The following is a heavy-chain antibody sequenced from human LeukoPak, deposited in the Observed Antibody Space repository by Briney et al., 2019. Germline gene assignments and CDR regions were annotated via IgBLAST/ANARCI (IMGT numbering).Heavy chain of an antibody. V-gene: IGHV1-46*01. CDR1: GYDFTTNY. J-gene: IGHJ4*02. CDR3: AKGYCTGASCYVLDS. CDR2: INPSVSST. Sequence: ASVKVCCKASGYDFTTNYIHLVRQAPGQGLEWMGTINPSVSSTTYGQRFRGRVTMTRDTSTATVYMDLGSLTSEDTAIYYCAKGYCTGASCYVLDSWGQGTLVTVSS. D-gene: IGHD2-15*01.